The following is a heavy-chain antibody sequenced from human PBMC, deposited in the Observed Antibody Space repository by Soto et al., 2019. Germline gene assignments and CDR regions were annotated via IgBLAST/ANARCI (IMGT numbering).Heavy chain of an antibody. J-gene: IGHJ4*02. CDR2: ISSSGSTR. CDR1: GFTFSSYE. CDR3: ARDWPLLY. D-gene: IGHD2-15*01. Sequence: GGSLRLSCATSGFTFSSYEMNWVRQAPGKGLEWVSYISSSGSTRYYADSVKGRFTISRDNAKNSLYLQMNSLRAEDTAVYYCARDWPLLYWGQGTLVTVSS. V-gene: IGHV3-48*03.